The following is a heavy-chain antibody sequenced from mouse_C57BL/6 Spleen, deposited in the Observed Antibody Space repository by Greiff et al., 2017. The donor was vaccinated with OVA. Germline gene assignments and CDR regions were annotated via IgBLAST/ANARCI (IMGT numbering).Heavy chain of an antibody. D-gene: IGHD1-1*01. V-gene: IGHV1-39*01. CDR1: GYSFTDYN. CDR2: INPNYGTT. Sequence: VQLKESGPELVKPGASVKISCKASGYSFTDYNMNWVKQSNGKSLEWIGVINPNYGTTSYNQKFKGKATLTVDQSSSTAYMQLNSLTSEHSAVYYVARNYGSSYDWYFDVWGTGTTVTVSS. CDR3: ARNYGSSYDWYFDV. J-gene: IGHJ1*03.